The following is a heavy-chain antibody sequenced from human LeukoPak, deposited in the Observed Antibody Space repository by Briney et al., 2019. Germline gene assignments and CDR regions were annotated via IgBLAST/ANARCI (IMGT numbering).Heavy chain of an antibody. CDR1: GFTFNSYS. CDR2: ISSSSSSI. D-gene: IGHD5-18*01. J-gene: IGHJ4*02. V-gene: IGHV3-21*01. Sequence: GGSLRLSCAASGFTFNSYSMNWVRQAPGKGLEWVSSISSSSSSIYYADSVKGRFAISRDNAKNSLYLQMNSLRAEDTAVYYCARASGDIVETATMGSYWGQGTLVTVSS. CDR3: ARASGDIVETATMGSY.